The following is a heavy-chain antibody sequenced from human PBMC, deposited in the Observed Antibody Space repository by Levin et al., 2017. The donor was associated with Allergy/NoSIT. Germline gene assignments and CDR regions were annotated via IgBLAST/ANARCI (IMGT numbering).Heavy chain of an antibody. D-gene: IGHD3-16*01. CDR3: ARERRGSDGTFDY. CDR2: ISSSGSTI. CDR1: GFTFSSYE. Sequence: GGSLRLSCAASGFTFSSYEMNWVRQAPGKGLEWVSYISSSGSTIYYADSVKGRFTISRDNPKNSLYLQMNSLRAEDTAVYYCARERRGSDGTFDYWGQGTLVTVSS. J-gene: IGHJ4*02. V-gene: IGHV3-48*03.